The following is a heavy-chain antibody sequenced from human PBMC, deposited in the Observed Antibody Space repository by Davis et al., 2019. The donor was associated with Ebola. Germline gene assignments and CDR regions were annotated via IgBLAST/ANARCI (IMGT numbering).Heavy chain of an antibody. CDR2: IYYSGST. CDR3: ARDPPYDQGYDY. J-gene: IGHJ4*02. V-gene: IGHV4-59*12. D-gene: IGHD3-22*01. CDR1: GGSISSYY. Sequence: MPSETLSLTCSVSGGSISSYYWSWIRQPPGKGLEWIGYIYYSGSTNYNPSLKSRVTISVDTSKNQFSLQLTSVTPEDTAVYYCARDPPYDQGYDYWGQGTLVTVSS.